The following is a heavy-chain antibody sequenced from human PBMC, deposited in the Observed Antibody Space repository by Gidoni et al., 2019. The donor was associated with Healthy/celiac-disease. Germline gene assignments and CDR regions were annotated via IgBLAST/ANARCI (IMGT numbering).Heavy chain of an antibody. CDR2: ISGSGGST. V-gene: IGHV3-23*01. CDR3: AKDRGTGSYYYGSGSYRPGGGAFDI. J-gene: IGHJ3*02. CDR1: GFTFSSYA. D-gene: IGHD3-10*01. Sequence: EVQLLASGGGLVQPGGSLRLSCAASGFTFSSYAMSWVRQAPGKGLEWVSAISGSGGSTYYADSVKGRFTISRDNSKNTLYLQMNSLRAEDTAVYYCAKDRGTGSYYYGSGSYRPGGGAFDIWGQGTMVTVSS.